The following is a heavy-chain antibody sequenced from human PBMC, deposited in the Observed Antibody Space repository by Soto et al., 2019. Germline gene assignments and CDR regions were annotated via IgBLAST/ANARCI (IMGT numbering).Heavy chain of an antibody. CDR2: ITFDGSNK. J-gene: IGHJ4*02. V-gene: IGHV3-30*18. CDR3: AKEAVTGSYLGYFDY. CDR1: GFTFSNYG. Sequence: QVQLVESGGGVVQPGRSLRLSCAASGFTFSNYGMHWVRQAPGKGLEWVASITFDGSNKYYADSVKGRFSFSRDSSKNTLYLQMNSLRVEDTAVYYCAKEAVTGSYLGYFDYWGQGTLVTVSS. D-gene: IGHD1-26*01.